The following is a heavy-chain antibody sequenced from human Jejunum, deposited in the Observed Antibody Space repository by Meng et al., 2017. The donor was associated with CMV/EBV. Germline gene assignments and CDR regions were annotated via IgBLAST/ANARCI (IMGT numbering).Heavy chain of an antibody. CDR2: ISTSDKIK. V-gene: IGHV3-48*03. J-gene: IGHJ6*02. CDR3: ARAGGIYDSPDV. Sequence: ASGFSIRGYDMNWVRQAPGKGLEWVSFISTSDKIKYYADSVKGRFTISRDNAKNSLYLQMNSLRAEDTAVYYCARAGGIYDSPDVWGQGTTVTVSS. D-gene: IGHD3-3*01. CDR1: GFSIRGYD.